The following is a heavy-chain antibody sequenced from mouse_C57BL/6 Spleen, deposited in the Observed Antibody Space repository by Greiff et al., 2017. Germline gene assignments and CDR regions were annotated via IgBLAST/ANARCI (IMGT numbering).Heavy chain of an antibody. Sequence: EVKVVESGGGLVKPGGSLKLSCAASGFTFSSYTMSWVRQTPEKRLEWVATISGGGGSTYYPDSVKGRFTISRDNAKNTRYLQMSSLRSEDTAVYYCARRFTTGRYFDVWGTGTTVTVSS. J-gene: IGHJ1*03. V-gene: IGHV5-9*04. CDR3: ARRFTTGRYFDV. CDR1: GFTFSSYT. D-gene: IGHD1-1*01. CDR2: ISGGGGST.